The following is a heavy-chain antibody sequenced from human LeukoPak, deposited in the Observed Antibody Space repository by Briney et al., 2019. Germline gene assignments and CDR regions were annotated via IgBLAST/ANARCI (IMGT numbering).Heavy chain of an antibody. CDR3: ATGASGSVLDAFDI. V-gene: IGHV1-24*01. D-gene: IGHD3-10*01. CDR2: FDPEDGET. Sequence: ASVKVSCKVSGYTLTELSMHWVRQAPGKGLEWMGGFDPEDGETIYAQKFQGRVTMTEDTSTDTAYMELSSLRSEDTAVYYCATGASGSVLDAFDIWGQGTMVTVSS. J-gene: IGHJ3*02. CDR1: GYTLTELS.